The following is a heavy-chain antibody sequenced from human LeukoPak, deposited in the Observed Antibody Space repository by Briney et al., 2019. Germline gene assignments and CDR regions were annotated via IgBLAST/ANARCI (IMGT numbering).Heavy chain of an antibody. J-gene: IGHJ4*02. CDR1: GFTFSSYG. V-gene: IGHV3-30*18. CDR2: ISDDGNTK. CDR3: AKEFVNRPDYFDY. D-gene: IGHD3-16*01. Sequence: GRSLRLSCAASGFTFSSYGMHWVRQAPGKGLEWVAVISDDGNTKYYADSVKGRFTISRDNSQNTHYLQMNSLRPEDTAVYYCAKEFVNRPDYFDYWGQGTLVTVSS.